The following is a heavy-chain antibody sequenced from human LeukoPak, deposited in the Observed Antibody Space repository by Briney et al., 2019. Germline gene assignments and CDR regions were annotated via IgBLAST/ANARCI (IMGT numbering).Heavy chain of an antibody. CDR1: GFTFSSYC. J-gene: IGHJ6*02. CDR2: IKQDGSEK. V-gene: IGHV3-7*03. D-gene: IGHD3-9*01. Sequence: PGGSLRLSCAASGFTFSSYCMSWVRQAPGKGLEWVANIKQDGSEKYYVDSVKGRFTISRDNAKNSLYLQMNSLRAEDTAVYYCARDDGIWYGMDVWGQGTTVTVSS. CDR3: ARDDGIWYGMDV.